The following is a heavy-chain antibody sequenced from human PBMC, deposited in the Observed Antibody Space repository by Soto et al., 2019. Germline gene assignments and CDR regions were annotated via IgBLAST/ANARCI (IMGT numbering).Heavy chain of an antibody. CDR3: ATRNYFDSTGYFNY. D-gene: IGHD3-22*01. J-gene: IGHJ4*02. CDR2: IHQSGST. V-gene: IGHV4-4*02. CDR1: GGSVSTHQW. Sequence: PSETLSLTCAVSGGSVSTHQWWSWVRQSPGKGLEWIGEIHQSGSTNYNPSLKSRVTISLDKSENQFSLKLSSVSAADTAVYYCATRNYFDSTGYFNYWGQGTLVTVS.